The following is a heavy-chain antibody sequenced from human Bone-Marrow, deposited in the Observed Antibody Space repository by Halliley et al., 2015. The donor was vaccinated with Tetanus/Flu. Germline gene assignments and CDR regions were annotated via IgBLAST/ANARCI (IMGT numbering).Heavy chain of an antibody. D-gene: IGHD2-15*01. CDR3: ARSALALAAPFDF. CDR2: IYHRGGT. Sequence: TLSLTCAVSSFSISSGYYWGWVRQTPGKGLEWIANIYHRGGTFFNPSLKSRVTVSVDTSKNHFSLNMTSVTAADTAVYYCARSALALAAPFDFWGPGTLVAVSS. CDR1: SFSISSGYY. V-gene: IGHV4-38-2*01. J-gene: IGHJ4*02.